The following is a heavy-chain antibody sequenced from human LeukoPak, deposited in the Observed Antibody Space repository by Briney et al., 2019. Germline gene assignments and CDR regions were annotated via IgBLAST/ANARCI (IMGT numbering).Heavy chain of an antibody. Sequence: GGSLRLSCAASGFTFSRYWMSWVRQAPGKGLEWVANIKQDGSEKYYVDSVKGRFTISRDNAKNSLYLQMNSLRAEDTAVYYCAREAVRGVITSYFDYWGQGTLVTVSS. V-gene: IGHV3-7*01. J-gene: IGHJ4*02. CDR3: AREAVRGVITSYFDY. CDR1: GFTFSRYW. D-gene: IGHD3-10*01. CDR2: IKQDGSEK.